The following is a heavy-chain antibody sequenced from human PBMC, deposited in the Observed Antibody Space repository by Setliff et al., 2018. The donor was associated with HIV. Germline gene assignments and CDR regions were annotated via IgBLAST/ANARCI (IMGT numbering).Heavy chain of an antibody. CDR3: ARQWRDQYNSGVSTEYFQH. D-gene: IGHD3-22*01. CDR1: AYSISSGYY. J-gene: IGHJ1*01. Sequence: LSLTCAVSAYSISSGYYWGWIRQPPGKGLEWIGSIYHSGSTYYNPSLMSRVTISVDTSENQFSLKLRSVTAADTAVYYCARQWRDQYNSGVSTEYFQHWGLGTLVTVSS. V-gene: IGHV4-38-2*01. CDR2: IYHSGST.